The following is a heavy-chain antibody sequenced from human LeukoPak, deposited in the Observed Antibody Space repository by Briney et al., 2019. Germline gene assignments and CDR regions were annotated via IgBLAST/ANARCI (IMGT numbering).Heavy chain of an antibody. D-gene: IGHD3-22*01. CDR1: GGSISSGGYY. V-gene: IGHV4-31*03. J-gene: IGHJ3*02. CDR3: ARDGPGYYDSSGNHPSDAFDI. CDR2: IYYSGST. Sequence: SETLSLTCTVSGGSISSGGYYWSWIRQHPGKGLEWIGYIYYSGSTYYNPSLKSRVTISVDTSKNQFSLKLSSVTAADTAVYYCARDGPGYYDSSGNHPSDAFDIWGQGTMVTVSS.